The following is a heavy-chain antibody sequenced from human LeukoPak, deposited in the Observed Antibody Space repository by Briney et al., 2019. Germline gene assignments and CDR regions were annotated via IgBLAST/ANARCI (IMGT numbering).Heavy chain of an antibody. J-gene: IGHJ5*02. CDR2: INPSGGST. D-gene: IGHD6-6*01. Sequence: ASVKVSCKASGYTFTSYYMHWVRQAPGQGLEWMGIINPSGGSTSYAQKFQGGVTMTRDMSTSTVYMELSSLRSEDTAVYYCARDLRAARRRNWFDPWGQGTLVTVSS. V-gene: IGHV1-46*01. CDR3: ARDLRAARRRNWFDP. CDR1: GYTFTSYY.